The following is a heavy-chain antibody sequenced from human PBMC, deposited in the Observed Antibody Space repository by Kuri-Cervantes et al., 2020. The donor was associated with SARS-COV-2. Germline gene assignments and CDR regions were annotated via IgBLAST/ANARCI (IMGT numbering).Heavy chain of an antibody. CDR3: ARDGYCSSTSCYSYYYYMDV. Sequence: GESLKISCAASGFTFSSYAMSWVRQAPGKGLEWVANIKQDGSEKYYVDSVKGRFTISRDYAKNSLYLQMNSLRAEDTAVYYRARDGYCSSTSCYSYYYYMDVWGKGTTVTVSS. V-gene: IGHV3-7*01. CDR2: IKQDGSEK. CDR1: GFTFSSYA. D-gene: IGHD2-2*03. J-gene: IGHJ6*03.